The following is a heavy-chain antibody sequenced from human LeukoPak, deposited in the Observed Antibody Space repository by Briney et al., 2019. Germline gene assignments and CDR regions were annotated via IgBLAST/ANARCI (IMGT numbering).Heavy chain of an antibody. V-gene: IGHV4-31*03. Sequence: SETLSFTCTVSGGSISGDGYYWSWIRQHPGKGLEWIGYIYYSGSTYYNPSLKSRVTISVDTSKNQFSLKLSSVTAADTAVYYCARVHRGSGSTLDHWGQGTLVTVSS. CDR1: GGSISGDGYY. D-gene: IGHD3-22*01. J-gene: IGHJ4*02. CDR2: IYYSGST. CDR3: ARVHRGSGSTLDH.